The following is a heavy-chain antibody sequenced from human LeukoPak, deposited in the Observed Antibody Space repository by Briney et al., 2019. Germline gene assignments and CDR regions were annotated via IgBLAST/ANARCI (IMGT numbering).Heavy chain of an antibody. J-gene: IGHJ4*02. Sequence: GGSLRLSCAASGFTFSSYSMNWVRQAPGKGLEWVSSISSSTGYINYADSVKGRFTISRDNAENSLYLQMNSLRAEDTAVYYCARGYYYESSGYFFDYWGRGTLVTVSS. CDR1: GFTFSSYS. CDR3: ARGYYYESSGYFFDY. V-gene: IGHV3-21*01. D-gene: IGHD3-22*01. CDR2: ISSSTGYI.